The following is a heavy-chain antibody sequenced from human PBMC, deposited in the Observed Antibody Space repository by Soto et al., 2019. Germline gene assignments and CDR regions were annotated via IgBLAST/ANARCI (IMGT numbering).Heavy chain of an antibody. Sequence: EVQLLQSGGGLVQPGGSLRLSCAASGFTFSNYAMSWVRQAPGKGLECVSTINTSGVNRHYADSVKGRFSVSRDNSRNTPSLQMNSPRAEDKAVYYFNKDWQHGSWGQGTLVTVSS. J-gene: IGHJ5*02. CDR3: NKDWQHGS. CDR2: INTSGVNR. V-gene: IGHV3-23*01. CDR1: GFTFSNYA. D-gene: IGHD6-13*01.